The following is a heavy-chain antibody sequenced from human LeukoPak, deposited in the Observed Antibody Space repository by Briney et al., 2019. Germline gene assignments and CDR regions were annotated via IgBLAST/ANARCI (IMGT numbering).Heavy chain of an antibody. CDR3: ARDLAQYYFDY. CDR2: IKSKTDGGTT. J-gene: IGHJ4*02. V-gene: IGHV3-15*01. CDR1: GFTFSNAW. Sequence: GGSLRLSCPASGFTFSNAWMSWVRQAPGKGLEWVGRIKSKTDGGTTDYAALVKGRFTISRDDSKNTLYLQMNSLRAEDTAVYYCARDLAQYYFDYWGQGTLVTVSS.